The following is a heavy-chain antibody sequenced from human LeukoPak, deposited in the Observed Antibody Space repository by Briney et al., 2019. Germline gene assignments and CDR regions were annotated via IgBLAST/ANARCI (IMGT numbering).Heavy chain of an antibody. CDR1: GGSISGYY. J-gene: IGHJ4*02. V-gene: IGHV4-59*01. D-gene: IGHD5-18*01. CDR3: ARYGSSPATYFDC. CDR2: VYYDGGT. Sequence: SETLSLTCSVSGGSISGYYWSWIRQPPGKGLEWIGWVYYDGGTSYNPSLKNRVSISVDTSKNQFSLKLSSVTAADTAMYYCARYGSSPATYFDCWGQGPLVTVSS.